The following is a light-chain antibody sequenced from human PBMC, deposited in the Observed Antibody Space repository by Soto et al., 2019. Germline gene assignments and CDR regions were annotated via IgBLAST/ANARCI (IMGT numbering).Light chain of an antibody. V-gene: IGKV1-39*01. J-gene: IGKJ2*01. CDR1: QSISSY. CDR3: QQYNNWPPMST. CDR2: AAS. Sequence: DIQMTQSPSSLSASVGDRVTITCRASQSISSYLNWYQQKPGKAPKLLIYAASSLQSGVPSRFSGSGSGTDFTVTINSLQPEDFVIYYCQQYNNWPPMSTFGQGTKLEMK.